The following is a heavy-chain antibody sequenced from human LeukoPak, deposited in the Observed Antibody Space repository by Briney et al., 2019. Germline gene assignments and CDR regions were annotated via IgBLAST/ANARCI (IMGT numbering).Heavy chain of an antibody. V-gene: IGHV1-2*02. CDR3: ARVKWNSSGWYKFDY. D-gene: IGHD6-19*01. J-gene: IGHJ4*02. CDR1: GYTFTGYY. Sequence: GASVKVSCKASGYTFTGYYIHWVRQAPGQGLEWRGCINPNSGGTNYAQKFQGRVTMTRDTSISTAYMELSRLRSDDTAVYYCARVKWNSSGWYKFDYWGQGTLVTVSS. CDR2: INPNSGGT.